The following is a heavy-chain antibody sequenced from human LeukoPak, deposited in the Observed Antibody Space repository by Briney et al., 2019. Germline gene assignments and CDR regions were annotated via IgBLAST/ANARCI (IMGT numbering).Heavy chain of an antibody. CDR3: ARDRDSGSHYGY. CDR2: IYAGGST. Sequence: GGSLRLSCAASGFTFSRNYMSWVRQAPGKGLEWVSDIYAGGSTYYSDSVKGRFTISRDHSKNPVYLQINSLRAEDTAVLFCARDRDSGSHYGYWGQGSLVTVSS. D-gene: IGHD1-26*01. CDR1: GFTFSRNY. V-gene: IGHV3-66*02. J-gene: IGHJ4*02.